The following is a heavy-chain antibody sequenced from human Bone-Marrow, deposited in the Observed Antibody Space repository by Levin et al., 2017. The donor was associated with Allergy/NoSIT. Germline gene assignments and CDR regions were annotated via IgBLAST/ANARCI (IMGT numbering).Heavy chain of an antibody. CDR1: GFTFNTSP. D-gene: IGHD6-19*01. CDR3: ARPLMSGFSNGWYFDS. CDR2: LSFDGSTE. V-gene: IGHV3-30-3*01. Sequence: GESLKISCAASGFTFNTSPMHWVRQAPGKGLEWLAVLSFDGSTEHYADSVKGRFTIFRDTSTNSLYLQMKSLTPEDTAVYYCARPLMSGFSNGWYFDSWGQGTLVTVSS. J-gene: IGHJ4*02.